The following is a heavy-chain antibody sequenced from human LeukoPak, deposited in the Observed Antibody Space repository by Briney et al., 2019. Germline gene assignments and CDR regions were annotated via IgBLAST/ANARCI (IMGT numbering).Heavy chain of an antibody. V-gene: IGHV3-53*01. CDR2: IYSGGST. CDR3: ARDGAGYSTLELY. CDR1: GLTVSSNY. J-gene: IGHJ4*02. Sequence: PGGSLRPSCAASGLTVSSNYMSWVRQAPGKGLEWVSGIYSGGSTFYADSVKGRFTISRDNSKNTLYLQMNSLRAEDTAVYYCARDGAGYSTLELYWGQGTLVTVSS. D-gene: IGHD1-26*01.